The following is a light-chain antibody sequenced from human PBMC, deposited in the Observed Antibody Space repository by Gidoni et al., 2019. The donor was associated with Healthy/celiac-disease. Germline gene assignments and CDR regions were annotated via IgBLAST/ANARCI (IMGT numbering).Light chain of an antibody. Sequence: QSALTQTASVSGSPGQSLTISCTGTSSDVGSDNLVSWYQQHPGKAPKLMIYEGSKRPSVVSNRFSGSKSGNTASLTSSGLQAEDEADYYCCSYAGSSTYVFGTGTKVTVL. CDR2: EGS. V-gene: IGLV2-23*01. J-gene: IGLJ1*01. CDR1: SSDVGSDNL. CDR3: CSYAGSSTYV.